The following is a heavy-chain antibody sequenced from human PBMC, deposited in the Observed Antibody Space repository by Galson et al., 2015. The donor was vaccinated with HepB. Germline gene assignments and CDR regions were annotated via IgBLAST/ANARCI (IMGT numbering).Heavy chain of an antibody. D-gene: IGHD2-2*01. Sequence: CAISGDSVSSNSAAWNWIRQSPSRGLEWLGRTYYRSKWYYDYAVSVKSRIAIKPDTSKNQFSLQLNSVTPEDTAVYYCARAYCISMNCPNWPDPWGQGTLVTVSS. V-gene: IGHV6-1*01. J-gene: IGHJ5*02. CDR1: GDSVSSNSAA. CDR3: ARAYCISMNCPNWPDP. CDR2: TYYRSKWYY.